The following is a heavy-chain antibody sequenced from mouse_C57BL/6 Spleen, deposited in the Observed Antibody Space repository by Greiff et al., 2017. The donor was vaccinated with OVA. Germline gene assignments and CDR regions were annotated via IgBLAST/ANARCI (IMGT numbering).Heavy chain of an antibody. V-gene: IGHV5-4*01. CDR3: ARDRELGLFAY. CDR1: GFTFSSYA. D-gene: IGHD4-1*01. CDR2: ISDGGSYT. J-gene: IGHJ3*01. Sequence: DVQLVESGGGLVKPGGSLKLSCAASGFTFSSYAMSWVRQTPEKRLEWVATISDGGSYTYYPDNVKGRFTISRDNAKNNLYLQMSHLKSEDTAMYYCARDRELGLFAYWGQGTLVTVSA.